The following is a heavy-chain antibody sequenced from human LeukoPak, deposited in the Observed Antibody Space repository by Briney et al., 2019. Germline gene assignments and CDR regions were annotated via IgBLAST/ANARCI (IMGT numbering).Heavy chain of an antibody. CDR2: INPSGGST. J-gene: IGHJ4*02. D-gene: IGHD1-20*01. CDR1: GYTFTNYY. CDR3: ARAGITGTFDS. V-gene: IGHV1-46*01. Sequence: ASVKVSCKASGYTFTNYYMHWVRQAPGQGLEWMGIINPSGGSTTYPQKFQGRVTMTRDTSTSTVYMDLSSLRSDDTAIYYCARAGITGTFDSWSQGTLVTVSS.